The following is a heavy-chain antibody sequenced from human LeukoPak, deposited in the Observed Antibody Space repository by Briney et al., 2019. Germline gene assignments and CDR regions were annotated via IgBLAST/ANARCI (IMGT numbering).Heavy chain of an antibody. CDR3: ARDLMVPHDDFDI. CDR1: GFTFSSYS. D-gene: IGHD2-8*01. V-gene: IGHV3-21*01. Sequence: PGGSLRLSCAASGFTFSSYSMNWVRQAPGKGLEWLSSINSSSSYIYYADSVKRRFTISRDNAKNSLYLQMNRLRAEYTAVYYCARDLMVPHDDFDIWGQGTMVTVSS. J-gene: IGHJ3*02. CDR2: INSSSSYI.